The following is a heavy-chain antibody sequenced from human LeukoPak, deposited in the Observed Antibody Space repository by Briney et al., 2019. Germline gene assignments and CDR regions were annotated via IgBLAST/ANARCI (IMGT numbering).Heavy chain of an antibody. CDR2: MYHSGST. CDR3: ARYPGYYYYYMDV. CDR1: GVSISRSGYY. J-gene: IGHJ6*03. Sequence: SETLSLTCTVSGVSISRSGYYWGWIRQPPGKGLEWTMSMYHSGSTYDNPSLKSRVTISVDKSKNQFSLKLSSVTAADTAVYYCARYPGYYYYYMDVWGKGTTVTISS. V-gene: IGHV4-39*01.